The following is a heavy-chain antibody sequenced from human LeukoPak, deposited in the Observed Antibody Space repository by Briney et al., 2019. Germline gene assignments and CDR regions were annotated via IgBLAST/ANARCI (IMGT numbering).Heavy chain of an antibody. CDR1: GYTFTGYY. V-gene: IGHV1-2*02. CDR3: ARDRSSLIVVVILDH. CDR2: INPNNGGT. J-gene: IGHJ5*02. D-gene: IGHD3-22*01. Sequence: ASVKVSCKASGYTFTGYYMHWVRQAPGQGLEWMGWINPNNGGTNYAQKFQGRVTMTRDTSISTAYMELSRLRSDDTAVYYCARDRSSLIVVVILDHWGQGSLVTVSS.